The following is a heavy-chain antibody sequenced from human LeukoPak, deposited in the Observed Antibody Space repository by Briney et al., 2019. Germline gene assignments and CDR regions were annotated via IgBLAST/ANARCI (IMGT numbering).Heavy chain of an antibody. D-gene: IGHD2-2*01. CDR2: ISSSGSTI. Sequence: PGGSLRLSCAASGSTFSDYYMSWIRQAPGKGLEWVSYISSSGSTIYYADSVKGRFTISRDNAKNSLYLQMNSLRAEDTAVYYCARPYCSSTSCYAHYWGQGTLVTVSS. V-gene: IGHV3-11*01. J-gene: IGHJ4*02. CDR1: GSTFSDYY. CDR3: ARPYCSSTSCYAHY.